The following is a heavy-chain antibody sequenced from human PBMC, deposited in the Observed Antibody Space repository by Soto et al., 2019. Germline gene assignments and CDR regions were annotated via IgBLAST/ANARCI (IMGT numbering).Heavy chain of an antibody. J-gene: IGHJ4*02. CDR2: ISGSGGST. CDR3: AKAEARGYDFWSGYYLRY. Sequence: GGSLRLSCAASGFTFSSYAMSWVRQAPGKGLEWVSAISGSGGSTYYADSVKGRFTISRDNSKNRLYLQMNSLRAEDTAVYYCAKAEARGYDFWSGYYLRYWGQGTLVTVSS. D-gene: IGHD3-3*01. CDR1: GFTFSSYA. V-gene: IGHV3-23*01.